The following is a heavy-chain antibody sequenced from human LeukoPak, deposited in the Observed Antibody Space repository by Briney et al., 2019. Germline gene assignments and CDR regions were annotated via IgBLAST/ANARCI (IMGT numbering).Heavy chain of an antibody. J-gene: IGHJ3*02. Sequence: RSSETLSLTCTVSGYSISSGYYWGWIRQPPGQGLEWIGSIYHSGSTSYNPSLKSRVTTSVDTSKNHFSLKLSSVTAADTAVYFCARGPYSYDSSGAFDIWGQGTMVTVSS. V-gene: IGHV4-38-2*02. CDR3: ARGPYSYDSSGAFDI. CDR2: IYHSGST. CDR1: GYSISSGYY. D-gene: IGHD3-22*01.